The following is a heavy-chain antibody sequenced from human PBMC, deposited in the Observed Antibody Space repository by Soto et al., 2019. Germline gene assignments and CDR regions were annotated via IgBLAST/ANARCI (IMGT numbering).Heavy chain of an antibody. CDR2: IYYTGST. D-gene: IGHD6-19*01. CDR3: ARALAVAGTGFSFYFDY. Sequence: SETLSLTCTVSGGSISSYYWSWIRQPPGKGLEWIGYIYYTGSTNYNPSLKSRVTISVDTSKNQFSLKLSSVTAADTAVYYCARALAVAGTGFSFYFDYWGQGTLVTVS. J-gene: IGHJ4*02. V-gene: IGHV4-59*01. CDR1: GGSISSYY.